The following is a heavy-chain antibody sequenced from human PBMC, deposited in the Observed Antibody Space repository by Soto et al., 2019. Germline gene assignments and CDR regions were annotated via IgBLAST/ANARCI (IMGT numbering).Heavy chain of an antibody. V-gene: IGHV4-34*02. Sequence: QVHLQQRGAGLLKPSETLSLNCVVSGESFSGYYWSWIRQTPGMGLEWIGEVDHRGSTTYTTSLKNRASISIDSSKNIFSLELTCVSAADSALYFCARYEYGNSLYGVDVWGQGTRVTVSS. CDR1: GESFSGYY. D-gene: IGHD1-7*01. CDR3: ARYEYGNSLYGVDV. J-gene: IGHJ6*02. CDR2: VDHRGST.